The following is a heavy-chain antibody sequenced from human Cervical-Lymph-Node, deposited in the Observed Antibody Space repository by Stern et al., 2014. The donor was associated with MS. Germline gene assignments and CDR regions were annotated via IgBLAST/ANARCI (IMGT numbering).Heavy chain of an antibody. CDR2: INTIRGDR. D-gene: IGHD1-26*01. Sequence: QVQLVQSGVAVKKPGASVKVSCKASGYSFTTFGISWVRQAPGQGLEWIGGINTIRGDRNYAQSFQGRTTRNTDTAQGTAYMELSSLRSDDTAVYYCARGWELTPWGQGTLVTVSS. J-gene: IGHJ4*02. CDR3: ARGWELTP. CDR1: GYSFTTFG. V-gene: IGHV1-18*01.